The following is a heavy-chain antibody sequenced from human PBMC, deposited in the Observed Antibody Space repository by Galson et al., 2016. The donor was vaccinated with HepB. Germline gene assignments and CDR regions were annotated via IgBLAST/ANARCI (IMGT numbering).Heavy chain of an antibody. V-gene: IGHV6-1*01. D-gene: IGHD3-22*01. CDR3: ARDAKSVDSSGSNLDY. Sequence: CAISGDSVSSKSAAWNWIRQSPSRGLEWLGRTYYRSKWYSDYAVSLKSRISINPDTSKNQFSLRLNSVTPEDTAVYYCARDAKSVDSSGSNLDYWGQGTLVTVSS. CDR1: GDSVSSKSAA. J-gene: IGHJ4*02. CDR2: TYYRSKWYS.